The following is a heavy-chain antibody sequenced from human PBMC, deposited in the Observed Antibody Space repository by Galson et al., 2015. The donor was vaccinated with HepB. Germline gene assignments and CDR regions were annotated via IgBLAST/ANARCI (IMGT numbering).Heavy chain of an antibody. Sequence: QSGAEVKKPGASVKVSCKASGYTFTSYAMHWVRQAPGQRLEWMGWINAGNGNTKYSQKFQGRVTITRDTSASTAYMELSSLRSEDTAVYYCARGLNSGSYYYYYMDVWGKGTTVTVSS. J-gene: IGHJ6*03. V-gene: IGHV1-3*01. CDR2: INAGNGNT. CDR3: ARGLNSGSYYYYYMDV. D-gene: IGHD1-26*01. CDR1: GYTFTSYA.